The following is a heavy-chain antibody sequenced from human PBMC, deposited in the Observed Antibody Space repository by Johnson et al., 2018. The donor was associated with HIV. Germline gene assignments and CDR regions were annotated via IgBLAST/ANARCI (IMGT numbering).Heavy chain of an antibody. CDR2: ISYDGSNK. D-gene: IGHD6-13*01. Sequence: QVQLVESGGGVVQPGRSLRLSCAASRFSFSSYAMHWVRQAPGKGLAWVAVISYDGSNKYYADSVKGRLTISRDNSKNPLYLQMSSLRAGDTAVYYCARDSGIAAAGSAGAFDLWGQGTTVTVSS. V-gene: IGHV3-30*04. J-gene: IGHJ3*01. CDR1: RFSFSSYA. CDR3: ARDSGIAAAGSAGAFDL.